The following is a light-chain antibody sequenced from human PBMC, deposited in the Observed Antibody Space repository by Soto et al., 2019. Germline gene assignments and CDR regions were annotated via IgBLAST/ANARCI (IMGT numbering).Light chain of an antibody. CDR1: QSVSSN. Sequence: EIVMTQSPATLSVSPGERATLSCRASQSVSSNLAWYQQKPGQAPRLLIYGASTRATGIPARFSGSGSGTEFTLTISSLQSEDFEVYYCQQYNNWTHTFGQGTKLEIK. CDR2: GAS. CDR3: QQYNNWTHT. V-gene: IGKV3D-15*01. J-gene: IGKJ2*01.